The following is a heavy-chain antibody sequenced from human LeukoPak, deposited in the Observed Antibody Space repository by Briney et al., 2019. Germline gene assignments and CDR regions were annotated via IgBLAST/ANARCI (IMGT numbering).Heavy chain of an antibody. D-gene: IGHD1-26*01. CDR1: GFTFSSYG. J-gene: IGHJ4*02. CDR3: AKDPTYSGSYYGDY. CDR2: ISYDGSNK. Sequence: GSVRLSCAASGFTFSSYGMHWVRQAPGKGLEWVAVISYDGSNKYYADSVKGRFTISRDNSKNTLYLQMNSLRAEDTAVYYCAKDPTYSGSYYGDYWGQGTLVTVSS. V-gene: IGHV3-30*18.